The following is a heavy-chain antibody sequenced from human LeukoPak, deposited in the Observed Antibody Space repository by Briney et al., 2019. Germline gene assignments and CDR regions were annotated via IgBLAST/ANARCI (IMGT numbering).Heavy chain of an antibody. CDR2: MNPNSGNT. D-gene: IGHD3-22*01. J-gene: IGHJ4*02. CDR3: ARDSDPYYYDSSGRQIDY. V-gene: IGHV1-8*01. CDR1: GYTFTSYD. Sequence: GASVKVSCKASGYTFTSYDINWVRQATGQGLEWMGWMNPNSGNTGYAQKFQGRVTMTRNTSISTAYMEPSSLRSEDTAVYYCARDSDPYYYDSSGRQIDYWGQGTLVTVSS.